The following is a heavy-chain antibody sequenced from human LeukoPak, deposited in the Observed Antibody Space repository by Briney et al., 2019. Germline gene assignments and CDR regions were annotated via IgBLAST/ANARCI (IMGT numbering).Heavy chain of an antibody. V-gene: IGHV4-39*07. D-gene: IGHD2-15*01. CDR2: IYYSGST. CDR1: GGSISSGSYY. Sequence: PSETLSLTCTVSGGSISSGSYYWGWIRQPPGTGLEWIGSIYYSGSTYYNPSLKSRVTISVDTSKNQFSLKLSSVTAADTAVYYCARVFIGCSGGSCYSFYFDYWGQGTLVTVSS. J-gene: IGHJ4*02. CDR3: ARVFIGCSGGSCYSFYFDY.